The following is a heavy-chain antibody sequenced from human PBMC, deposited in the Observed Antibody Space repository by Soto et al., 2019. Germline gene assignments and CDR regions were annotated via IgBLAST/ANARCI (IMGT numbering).Heavy chain of an antibody. V-gene: IGHV3-11*01. CDR1: GFTFSDYY. CDR2: INTLSSAI. D-gene: IGHD6-19*01. J-gene: IGHJ4*02. CDR3: ARRLQWQLRPLNS. Sequence: QVDLMESGGGLDKPGGSLRLSCAGSGFTFSDYYMTWIRQAPGKGLEWVSYINTLSSAIYYADSVKGRFTISRDNAENSLFLQMKSLRAEDTAVYYCARRLQWQLRPLNSWGRGTLVTVSS.